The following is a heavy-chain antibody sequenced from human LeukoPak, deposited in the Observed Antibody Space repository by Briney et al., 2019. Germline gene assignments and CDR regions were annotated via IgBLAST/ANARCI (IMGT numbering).Heavy chain of an antibody. CDR1: GYTFTSYY. V-gene: IGHV1-46*01. CDR2: INPSGGST. CDR3: ARGPWEYYYDSSGYYPDY. D-gene: IGHD3-22*01. Sequence: RASVKVSCKASGYTFTSYYMHWVRQAPGQGLEWMGIINPSGGSTSYAQKFQGRVTISVDTSKNQFSLKLSSVTAADTAVYYCARGPWEYYYDSSGYYPDYWGQGTLVTVSS. J-gene: IGHJ4*02.